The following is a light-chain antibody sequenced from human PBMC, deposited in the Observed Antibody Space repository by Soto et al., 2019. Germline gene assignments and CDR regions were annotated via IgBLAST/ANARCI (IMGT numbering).Light chain of an antibody. J-gene: IGLJ2*01. CDR3: QSYDSSLSGVV. Sequence: QLVLTQPPSVSGAPGQRVIISCTGSSSNIGAGYDVHWYQHLPGTAPKLLIYGYTSRPSGVPDRFSGSKSGTSASLAITGLQAEDETDYYCQSYDSSLSGVVFGGGTKLTVL. V-gene: IGLV1-40*01. CDR1: SSNIGAGYD. CDR2: GYT.